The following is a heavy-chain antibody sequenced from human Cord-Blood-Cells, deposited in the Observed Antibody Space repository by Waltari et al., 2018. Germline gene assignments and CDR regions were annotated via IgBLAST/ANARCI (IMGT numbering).Heavy chain of an antibody. J-gene: IGHJ3*02. CDR1: GFTFSSYS. CDR2: ISSSSSYI. Sequence: EVQLVESGGGLVKPGGSLRLSCAASGFTFSSYSMNWVSQAPGKGLEWVSSISSSSSYIYYADSVKGRFTISRDNAKNSLYLQMNSLRAEDTAVYYCARALVGATAFDIWGQGTMVTVSS. CDR3: ARALVGATAFDI. D-gene: IGHD1-26*01. V-gene: IGHV3-21*01.